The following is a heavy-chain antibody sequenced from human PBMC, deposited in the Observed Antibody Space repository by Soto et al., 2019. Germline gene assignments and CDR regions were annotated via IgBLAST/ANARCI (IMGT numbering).Heavy chain of an antibody. D-gene: IGHD6-19*01. J-gene: IGHJ4*02. CDR2: VSHDGRNT. V-gene: IGHV3-30*18. CDR1: GFTFSDYA. CDR3: AKGGRQWLVTSDFNY. Sequence: VQLVESGGGVVQPGRSLRLSCAASGFTFSDYAMHWVRQAPGKGLEWVAVVSHDGRNTSYADSVKGRFTISRDSSKNTVSLEMTSLRAEDTVVYYCAKGGRQWLVTSDFNYWGQGALVTVSS.